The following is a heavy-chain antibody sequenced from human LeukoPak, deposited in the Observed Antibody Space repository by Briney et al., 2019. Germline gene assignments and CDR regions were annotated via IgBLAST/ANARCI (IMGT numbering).Heavy chain of an antibody. J-gene: IGHJ4*02. CDR2: IYDSGST. Sequence: SETLSLTCTVSGGSVSSSSDYWGGIRQPPGKRLEWIGGIYDSGSTYYNPSLKSRVTISVDTSKSQISLNLSSVTAADTAVYYCARGGGTETSFYNFASWGQGTLVTVSS. V-gene: IGHV4-39*01. CDR1: GGSVSSSSDY. CDR3: ARGGGTETSFYNFAS. D-gene: IGHD2/OR15-2a*01.